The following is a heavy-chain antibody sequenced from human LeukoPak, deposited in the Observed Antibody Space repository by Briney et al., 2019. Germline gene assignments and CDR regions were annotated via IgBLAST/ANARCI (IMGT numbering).Heavy chain of an antibody. Sequence: PGGSLRLSCAASGFTFSSYSMNWVRQAPGKGLEWVSSISSSSLYIYYADSVKGRFTISRDNAKNSLFLQMNSLRAEDTAAYYCASPYSSRWYELCYWGQGTLVTVSS. V-gene: IGHV3-21*01. CDR3: ASPYSSRWYELCY. CDR1: GFTFSSYS. CDR2: ISSSSLYI. D-gene: IGHD6-13*01. J-gene: IGHJ4*02.